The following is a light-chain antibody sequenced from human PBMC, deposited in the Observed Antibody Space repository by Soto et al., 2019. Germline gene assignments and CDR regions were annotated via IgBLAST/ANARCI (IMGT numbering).Light chain of an antibody. J-gene: IGLJ1*01. CDR3: ASYATASTYV. V-gene: IGLV2-14*03. Sequence: QSALTQPASLSASPGQAIIIPCTGTSSDIGSYKFVSWYQQHAGKAPELIIYDVNSRPSGVSSRFSGSKSGNTAFLTISGLQTEDEADYHCASYATASTYVFGTGTKVTVL. CDR1: SSDIGSYKF. CDR2: DVN.